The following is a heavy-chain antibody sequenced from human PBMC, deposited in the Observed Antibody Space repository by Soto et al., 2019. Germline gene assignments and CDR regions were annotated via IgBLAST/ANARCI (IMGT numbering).Heavy chain of an antibody. CDR2: IYYSGST. J-gene: IGHJ6*02. CDR3: DRGTGSRGFDCSPLYYYGMDV. CDR1: DGAISSYY. D-gene: IGHD2-21*02. Sequence: SETLSLTCTVSDGAISSYYWSWIRQPPGKGLEWIGYIYYSGSTNYNPSLKSRVTISVDTSKNQFSLKLSSVTAADTAVYYCDRGTGSRGFDCSPLYYYGMDVWGPGYTVTVSS. V-gene: IGHV4-59*01.